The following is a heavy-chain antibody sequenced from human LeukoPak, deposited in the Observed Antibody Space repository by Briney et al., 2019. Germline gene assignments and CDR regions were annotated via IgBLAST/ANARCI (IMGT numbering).Heavy chain of an antibody. CDR2: INSDGSST. D-gene: IGHD5/OR15-5a*01. Sequence: GGSLRLSSAASAYPLSTFMMRWVSQAPGKGLVWVSRINSDGSSTRYADSVKGRFTISRDNTKNTLYLQMNSLRAEDTAVYYCVSGESVHSPGAFDIWGQGTMVTVSS. CDR1: AYPLSTFM. CDR3: VSGESVHSPGAFDI. J-gene: IGHJ3*02. V-gene: IGHV3-74*01.